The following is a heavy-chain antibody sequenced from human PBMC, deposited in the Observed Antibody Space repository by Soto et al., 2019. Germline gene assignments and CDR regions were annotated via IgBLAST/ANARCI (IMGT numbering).Heavy chain of an antibody. Sequence: QVQLVQSGAEVKKPGSSVKVSCKASGGTFSSYTISWVRQAPGQGLEWMGRIIPILGIANYAQKFQGRVTITADKSTSTAYTELRSLRSEDTAVYYCARTDVVPAAIVWGKGTTVTVSS. CDR1: GGTFSSYT. V-gene: IGHV1-69*02. CDR2: IIPILGIA. CDR3: ARTDVVPAAIV. D-gene: IGHD2-2*01. J-gene: IGHJ6*04.